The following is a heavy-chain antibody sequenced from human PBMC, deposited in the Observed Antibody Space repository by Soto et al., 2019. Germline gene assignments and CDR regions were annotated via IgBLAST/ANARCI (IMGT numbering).Heavy chain of an antibody. D-gene: IGHD3-22*01. Sequence: GGSLRLSCTASGFTFSDYAMSWFRQAPGKGLEWVGFIRSEAYGGTTGYAASVKDRFTISRDDSKSIAYLQMNSVKAEDTAVYYCTRTYYYDSTGYKRYWGQGNLVTISS. CDR2: IRSEAYGGTT. V-gene: IGHV3-49*03. J-gene: IGHJ4*02. CDR1: GFTFSDYA. CDR3: TRTYYYDSTGYKRY.